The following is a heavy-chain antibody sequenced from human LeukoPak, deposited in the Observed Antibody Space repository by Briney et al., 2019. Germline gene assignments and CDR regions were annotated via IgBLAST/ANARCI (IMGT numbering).Heavy chain of an antibody. D-gene: IGHD7-27*01. J-gene: IGHJ4*02. CDR1: GFTFSSYW. V-gene: IGHV3-74*01. CDR3: ARKTGENYFDY. CDR2: INSDGSST. Sequence: GGSLRLSCAASGFTFSSYWMHWVRQAPGKGLVWVSRINSDGSSTSYADSVKGRFTISRDNSKNTLYLQMNSLRAEDTAVYYCARKTGENYFDYWGQGTLVTVSS.